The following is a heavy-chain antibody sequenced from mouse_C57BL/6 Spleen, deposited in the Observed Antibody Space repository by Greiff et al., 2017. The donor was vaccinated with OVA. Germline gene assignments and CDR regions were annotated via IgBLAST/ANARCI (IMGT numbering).Heavy chain of an antibody. Sequence: EVKLQESGGGLVQPGGSMKLSCAASGFTFSDAWMDWVRPSPEKGLEWVAEIRNKANNHATYYAESVKGRFTISRDDSKSSVYLQMNSLRAEDTGIYYCTESPPNWDKYFDVWGTGTTVTVSS. CDR1: GFTFSDAW. J-gene: IGHJ1*03. CDR3: TESPPNWDKYFDV. CDR2: IRNKANNHAT. D-gene: IGHD4-1*01. V-gene: IGHV6-6*01.